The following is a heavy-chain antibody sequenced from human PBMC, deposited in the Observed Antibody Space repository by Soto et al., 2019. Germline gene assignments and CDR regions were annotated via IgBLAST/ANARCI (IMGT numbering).Heavy chain of an antibody. J-gene: IGHJ5*02. D-gene: IGHD6-13*01. CDR2: IIPILGIA. V-gene: IGHV1-69*04. CDR3: ARDVAAAGTEDWFDP. Sequence: SVKVSCKASGGTFSSYTISWVRQAPGQGLEWMGRIIPILGIANYAQKFKGRVTITADKSTSTAYMELSSLRSEDTAVYYCARDVAAAGTEDWFDPWGQGTLVTVSS. CDR1: GGTFSSYT.